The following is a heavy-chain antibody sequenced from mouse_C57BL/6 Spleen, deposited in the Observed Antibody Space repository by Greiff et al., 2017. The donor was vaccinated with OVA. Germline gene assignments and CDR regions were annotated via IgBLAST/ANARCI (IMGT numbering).Heavy chain of an antibody. CDR1: GFTFSNYW. J-gene: IGHJ2*01. D-gene: IGHD3-2*02. V-gene: IGHV6-3*01. Sequence: EVKVEESGGGLVQPGGSMKLSCVASGFTFSNYWMNWVRQSPEKGLEWVAQIRLKSDNYATHYAESVKGRFTISRDDSKSSVYLQMNNLRAEDTGIYYCTGEGAAQAYFDYWGQGTTLTVSS. CDR3: TGEGAAQAYFDY. CDR2: IRLKSDNYAT.